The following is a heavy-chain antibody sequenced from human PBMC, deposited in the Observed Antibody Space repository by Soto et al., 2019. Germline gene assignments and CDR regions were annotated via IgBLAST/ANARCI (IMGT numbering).Heavy chain of an antibody. Sequence: VKVSCKASGGTFSSYTISWVRQAPGQGLEWMGRIIPILGIANYAQKFQGRVTITADKSTSTAYMELSSLRSEDTAVYYCARAVDCSSTSCYASFDYWGQGTLVTVSS. CDR2: IIPILGIA. CDR3: ARAVDCSSTSCYASFDY. D-gene: IGHD2-2*01. V-gene: IGHV1-69*02. J-gene: IGHJ4*02. CDR1: GGTFSSYT.